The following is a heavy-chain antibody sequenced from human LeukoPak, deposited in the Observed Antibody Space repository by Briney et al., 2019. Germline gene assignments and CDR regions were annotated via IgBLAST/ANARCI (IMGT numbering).Heavy chain of an antibody. CDR3: AREYIDPPLGDFDSASYIDY. CDR2: INTHTGNP. Sequence: GASVKVSCKASGYTFTSYGISWVRQAPGQGLEWMGWINTHTGNPTYAQGFTGRFVFSLDTSVSTAYLQISSLKAEDTAVYYCAREYIDPPLGDFDSASYIDYWGQGTLVTVSS. D-gene: IGHD3-10*01. CDR1: GYTFTSYG. V-gene: IGHV7-4-1*02. J-gene: IGHJ4*02.